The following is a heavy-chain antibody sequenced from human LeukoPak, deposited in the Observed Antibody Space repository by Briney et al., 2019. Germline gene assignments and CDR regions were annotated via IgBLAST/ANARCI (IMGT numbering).Heavy chain of an antibody. J-gene: IGHJ4*02. Sequence: ASVKVSCKASGYTFTGYYMHWVRQAPGQGLEWMGWINPNSGGTNYAQEFQGRVTMTRDTSISTAYMELSRRRSDDTAVYYCAREGSGYDYRFDYWGQGTLVTVSS. D-gene: IGHD5-12*01. V-gene: IGHV1-2*02. CDR3: AREGSGYDYRFDY. CDR1: GYTFTGYY. CDR2: INPNSGGT.